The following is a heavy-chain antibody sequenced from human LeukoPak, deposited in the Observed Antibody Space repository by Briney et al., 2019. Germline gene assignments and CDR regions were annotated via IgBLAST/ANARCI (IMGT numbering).Heavy chain of an antibody. CDR2: ISDNGGGT. V-gene: IGHV3-23*01. CDR3: AKDLYGPGTFFDY. J-gene: IGHJ4*02. CDR1: GFTFSNYA. D-gene: IGHD3-10*01. Sequence: GASLRLSCAASGFTFSNYAMSWVRQAPGKGLEWVSTISDNGGGTRYADSVKGRFTISRDNSQNSLYLQMNSLRSEDTAIYFCAKDLYGPGTFFDYWGQGTLVTVSS.